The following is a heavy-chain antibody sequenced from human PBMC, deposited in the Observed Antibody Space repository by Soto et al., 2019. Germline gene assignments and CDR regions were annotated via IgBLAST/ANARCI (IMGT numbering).Heavy chain of an antibody. CDR2: ISYDGSNK. D-gene: IGHD3-22*01. V-gene: IGHV3-30-3*01. Sequence: QVQLVESGGGVVQPGRSLRLSCAASGFTFSSYAMHWVRQAPGKGLEWVAVISYDGSNKYYADSVKGRFTISRDNSKNTRYLQMNSLRAEDTAVYYCARVREDYYDSSVYYYETGYFDYWGQVTLVTVSS. CDR1: GFTFSSYA. CDR3: ARVREDYYDSSVYYYETGYFDY. J-gene: IGHJ4*02.